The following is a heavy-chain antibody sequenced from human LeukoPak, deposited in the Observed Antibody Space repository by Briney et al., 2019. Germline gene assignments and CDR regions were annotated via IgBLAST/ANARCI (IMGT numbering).Heavy chain of an antibody. J-gene: IGHJ3*02. CDR1: GFTFGSYS. V-gene: IGHV3-21*01. CDR3: ARDRRGWVTMIPTLGAFDI. D-gene: IGHD3-22*01. CDR2: ISSSSGYL. Sequence: GGSPRLSCAASGFTFGSYSLNWVRQAPGKGLEWVSSISSSSGYLYYADSVKGRFTISRDNAKNSLYLQMNSLRAEDTAVYYCARDRRGWVTMIPTLGAFDIWGQGTMVTVSS.